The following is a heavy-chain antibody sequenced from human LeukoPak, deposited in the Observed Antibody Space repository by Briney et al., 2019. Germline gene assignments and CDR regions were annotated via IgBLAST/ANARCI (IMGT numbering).Heavy chain of an antibody. Sequence: GSSVKVSCKASGGTFSSYAISWVRQAPGQGLEWMGRIIPILGIANYAQKFQGRVTITADKSTSTAYMELSSLRSEDTAVYYCARDWPGSYGVYYYYGMDVWGQGTTVTVSS. V-gene: IGHV1-69*04. CDR1: GGTFSSYA. D-gene: IGHD3-16*01. J-gene: IGHJ6*02. CDR2: IIPILGIA. CDR3: ARDWPGSYGVYYYYGMDV.